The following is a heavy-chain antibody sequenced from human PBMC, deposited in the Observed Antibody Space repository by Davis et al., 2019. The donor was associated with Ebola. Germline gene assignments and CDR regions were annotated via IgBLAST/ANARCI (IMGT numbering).Heavy chain of an antibody. CDR1: GYTFTDYA. CDR3: ARDLGPRVVVAATGYYYYGMDV. V-gene: IGHV1-18*01. Sequence: AASVKVSCKASGYTFTDYAFTWLRQAPGQGLEWMGWSSTYNGNTNYAQKLQGRVTMTTDTSTSTAYMELRSLRSDDTAVYYCARDLGPRVVVAATGYYYYGMDVWGQGTTVTVSS. D-gene: IGHD2-15*01. CDR2: SSTYNGNT. J-gene: IGHJ6*02.